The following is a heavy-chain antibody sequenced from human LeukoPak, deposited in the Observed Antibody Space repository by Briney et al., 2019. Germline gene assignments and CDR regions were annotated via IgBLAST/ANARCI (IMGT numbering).Heavy chain of an antibody. CDR3: ARLTYFWSGYPDY. D-gene: IGHD3-3*01. J-gene: IGHJ4*02. CDR2: IYYSGST. CDR1: GGSISSSSYY. V-gene: IGHV4-39*01. Sequence: SETLSLTCTVSGGSISSSSYYWGWIRQPPGKGLEWIGSIYYSGSTYYNPSLKSRVTISVDTSKNQFSLKLSSVTAADTAVYYCARLTYFWSGYPDYWGQGTLVTVSS.